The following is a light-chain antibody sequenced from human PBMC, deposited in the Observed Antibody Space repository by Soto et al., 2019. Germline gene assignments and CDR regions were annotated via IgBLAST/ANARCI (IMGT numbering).Light chain of an antibody. J-gene: IGKJ5*01. CDR3: QQYHYWPIT. Sequence: EIVMTQSPATLSVSPGERATLSCRASQSISGNLAWYQQKPGQAPRLLVYGASTRATGIPARFSGRGSGTDFTLTISSLQSEDFAVYYCQQYHYWPITFGQGKRLESK. CDR2: GAS. V-gene: IGKV3-15*01. CDR1: QSISGN.